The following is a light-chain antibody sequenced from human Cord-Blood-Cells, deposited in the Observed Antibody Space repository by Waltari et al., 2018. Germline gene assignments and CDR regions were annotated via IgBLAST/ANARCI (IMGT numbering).Light chain of an antibody. V-gene: IGKV3-11*01. J-gene: IGKJ5*01. Sequence: EIVLTQSPATLSLSPGDRATLSCRASQSVSSYLAWHQQKPGQAPRLLIYDASNRATGIPARFSGSGSGTDFTLTISSLEPEDFAVYYCQQRSNWPLITFGQGTRLEIK. CDR3: QQRSNWPLIT. CDR1: QSVSSY. CDR2: DAS.